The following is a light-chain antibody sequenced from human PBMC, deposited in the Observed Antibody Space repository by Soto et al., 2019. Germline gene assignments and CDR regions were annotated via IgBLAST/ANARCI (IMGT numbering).Light chain of an antibody. CDR3: QSYDSSLSAVV. Sequence: QAVLTQPPSVSGAPGRRVRFSSPGSASNFGAGYDVNWYEHLPGTAPKLLIYQNNNRPSGVPDRFSGSKSGTSASLAITGLQAEDEADYYCQSYDSSLSAVVFGGGTKLTVL. CDR2: QNN. CDR1: ASNFGAGYD. J-gene: IGLJ2*01. V-gene: IGLV1-40*01.